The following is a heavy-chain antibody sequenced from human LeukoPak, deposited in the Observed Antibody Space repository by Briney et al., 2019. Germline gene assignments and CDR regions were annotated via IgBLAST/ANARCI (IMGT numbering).Heavy chain of an antibody. Sequence: PGGSLRLSCVASGFTFSDYWMTWVRQAPGTGLEWVANIKQDGNEKYYVDSVKGRFTISRDNAKNSLHLQMDNLRAEDTAVYYCARFTSVVVVPAAKTTVTSNGDAFDIWGQGTMVTVSS. V-gene: IGHV3-7*03. CDR3: ARFTSVVVVPAAKTTVTSNGDAFDI. CDR2: IKQDGNEK. CDR1: GFTFSDYW. D-gene: IGHD2-2*01. J-gene: IGHJ3*02.